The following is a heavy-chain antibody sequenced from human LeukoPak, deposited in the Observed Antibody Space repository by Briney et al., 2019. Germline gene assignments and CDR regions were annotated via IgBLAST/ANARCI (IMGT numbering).Heavy chain of an antibody. J-gene: IGHJ6*03. Sequence: ASVKVSCKASGYTFTGYYMYWVRQAPGQGLEWMGWINPNSGGTNYAQKFQGRVTMTRDTSISTAYMELSRLRSDDTAVYYCGRGARPPHYYYYMDVWGKGTTVTVSS. D-gene: IGHD5-12*01. CDR3: GRGARPPHYYYYMDV. V-gene: IGHV1-2*02. CDR2: INPNSGGT. CDR1: GYTFTGYY.